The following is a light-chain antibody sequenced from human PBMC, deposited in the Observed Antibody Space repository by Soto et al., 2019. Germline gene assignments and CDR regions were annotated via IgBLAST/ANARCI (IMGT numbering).Light chain of an antibody. Sequence: XQSPSVLSASVGYRVTITCRASQSISSWLAWYQQKPGKAPNLLIHKASHLESGVPSRFSGSGSGTEFTLTISSLQPGDFATYYCQHYNTYPWTFGQGTKVDIK. CDR2: KAS. J-gene: IGKJ1*01. V-gene: IGKV1-5*03. CDR3: QHYNTYPWT. CDR1: QSISSW.